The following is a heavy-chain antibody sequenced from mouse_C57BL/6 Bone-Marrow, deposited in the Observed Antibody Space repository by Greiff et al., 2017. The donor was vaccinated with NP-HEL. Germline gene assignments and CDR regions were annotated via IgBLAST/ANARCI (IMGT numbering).Heavy chain of an antibody. CDR1: DSDVFSLAY. CDR3: ARRDYDGCYWYFDV. J-gene: IGHJ1*03. V-gene: IGHV15-2*01. D-gene: IGHD1-1*01. Sequence: QVHVKQSGSELRSPWSSVELSRKDFDSDVFSLAYMRWVRQKPGHGFEWFGGLLPSIGRTIYGEMFGDRATLDADTLSSTAYLELNSLTSEDSAIYYCARRDYDGCYWYFDVWGTGTTVTVSS. CDR2: LLPSIGRT.